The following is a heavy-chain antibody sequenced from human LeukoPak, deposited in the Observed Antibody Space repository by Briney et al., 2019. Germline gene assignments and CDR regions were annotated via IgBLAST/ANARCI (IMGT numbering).Heavy chain of an antibody. CDR3: ATVSVLRYFDWLGYAFDI. Sequence: SETLSLTCAVYGGSFSGYYWSWIRQPPGKGLEWIGEINHSGSTNYNPSLKSRVTISVDTSKNQFSLELSSVTAADTAVYYCATVSVLRYFDWLGYAFDIWGQGTMVTVSS. CDR2: INHSGST. CDR1: GGSFSGYY. J-gene: IGHJ3*02. V-gene: IGHV4-34*01. D-gene: IGHD3-9*01.